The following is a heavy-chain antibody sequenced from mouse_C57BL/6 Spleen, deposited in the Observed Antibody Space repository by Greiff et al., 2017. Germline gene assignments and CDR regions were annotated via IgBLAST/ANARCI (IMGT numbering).Heavy chain of an antibody. V-gene: IGHV7-3*01. CDR3: ASEGDDDGRGWYAMDY. CDR1: GFTFTDYY. J-gene: IGHJ4*01. CDR2: IRNKANGYTT. D-gene: IGHD2-4*01. Sequence: EVKLMESGGGLVQPGGSLSLSCAASGFTFTDYYMSWVRQPPGKALEWMGFIRNKANGYTTEYSASVKGRFTIARDNSQSLLYLQMNALRAEDRATYYCASEGDDDGRGWYAMDYWGQGTSVTVSS.